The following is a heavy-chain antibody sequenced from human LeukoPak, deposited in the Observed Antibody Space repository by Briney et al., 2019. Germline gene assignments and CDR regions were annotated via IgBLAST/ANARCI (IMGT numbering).Heavy chain of an antibody. CDR2: ISSSSSTI. D-gene: IGHD2-15*01. J-gene: IGHJ5*02. CDR1: GFTFSSYT. Sequence: PGGSLRLSCAASGFTFSSYTMNWVRQAPGKGLEWISYISSSSSTIYYADSVKGRFTISRDNAKNSLSLQMSSLRDEDTAVYYCARDGCCSGVTCYGWLDPWGQGTTVTVSS. V-gene: IGHV3-48*02. CDR3: ARDGCCSGVTCYGWLDP.